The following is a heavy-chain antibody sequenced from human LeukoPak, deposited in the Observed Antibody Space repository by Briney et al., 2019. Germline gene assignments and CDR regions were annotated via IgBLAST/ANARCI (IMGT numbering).Heavy chain of an antibody. CDR3: ARDTLVYADSPDAFDI. CDR2: IGSSGSTV. D-gene: IGHD4-17*01. Sequence: GGSLRLSCAASGFSFSSYEMNWVRQAPGKGLEWVSYIGSSGSTVYYADSVKGRFTISRDNAKNSLYLQMNSLRDEDTTVYYCARDTLVYADSPDAFDIWGQGTMVTVSS. V-gene: IGHV3-48*03. CDR1: GFSFSSYE. J-gene: IGHJ3*02.